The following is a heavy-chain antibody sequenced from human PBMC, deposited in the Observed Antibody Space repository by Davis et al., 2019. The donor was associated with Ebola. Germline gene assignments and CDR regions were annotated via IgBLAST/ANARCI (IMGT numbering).Heavy chain of an antibody. D-gene: IGHD6-19*01. J-gene: IGHJ4*02. Sequence: PGGSLRLSCAASGFTFSSYGMHWVRQAPGKGLEWVAVIWYDGSNKYYADSVKGRFTISRDNSKNTLYLQMNSLRAEDTAVYYCARGASYSSGWTHWGQGTLVTVSS. CDR1: GFTFSSYG. CDR2: IWYDGSNK. V-gene: IGHV3-33*01. CDR3: ARGASYSSGWTH.